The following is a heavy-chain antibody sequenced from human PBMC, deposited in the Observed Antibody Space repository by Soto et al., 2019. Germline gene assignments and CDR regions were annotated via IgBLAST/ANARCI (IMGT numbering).Heavy chain of an antibody. D-gene: IGHD3-10*01. J-gene: IGHJ4*02. CDR1: GDSISRYY. Sequence: ETLSLTCSVFGDSISRYYWSWIRQPAGKGLEFIGRIYNSGIINYNPSLESRVTMSVDPSKNQISLQLSSATAADTAMYYCARGPYCGEECYFAYWGQGTLVTVSS. CDR2: IYNSGII. CDR3: ARGPYCGEECYFAY. V-gene: IGHV4-4*07.